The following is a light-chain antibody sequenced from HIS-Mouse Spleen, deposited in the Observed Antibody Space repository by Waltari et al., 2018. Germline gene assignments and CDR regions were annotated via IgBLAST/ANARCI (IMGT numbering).Light chain of an antibody. CDR1: SSDVGGYNY. Sequence: QSALTQPPSASGSPGQSVTISCTGTSSDVGGYNYVSWYQQHPGKAPKRMIYEVSKRPSGVPERFSGSKSGNTASLTVSGLQAEDEAEYYCSSYAGSNNLVFGGGTKLTVL. CDR2: EVS. J-gene: IGLJ2*01. CDR3: SSYAGSNNLV. V-gene: IGLV2-8*01.